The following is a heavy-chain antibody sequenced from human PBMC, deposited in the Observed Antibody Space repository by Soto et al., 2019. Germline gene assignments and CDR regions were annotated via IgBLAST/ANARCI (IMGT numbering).Heavy chain of an antibody. Sequence: QVHLQESGPGLVKPSETLSLNCSVSGGSISSYYWSWIRQPPGKGLEWIGYIYNSGSTNYNPSLKSRVTISVDTSNNHFSLNMNSVTAADTAVYYCARGRWPQLPGNWGQGTLVTVSS. CDR1: GGSISSYY. V-gene: IGHV4-59*08. CDR3: ARGRWPQLPGN. CDR2: IYNSGST. J-gene: IGHJ4*02. D-gene: IGHD5-12*01.